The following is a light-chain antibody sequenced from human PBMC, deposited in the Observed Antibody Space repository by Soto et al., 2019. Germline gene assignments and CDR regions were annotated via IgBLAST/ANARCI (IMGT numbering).Light chain of an antibody. V-gene: IGKV3-20*01. J-gene: IGKJ3*01. CDR3: QQFGSSPS. Sequence: EIVLTQSPGTLSLSPGERATLSCRASQSVSSSYLAWYRQRPGQAPRLLIYGASIRATGIPDRFSGSGSGTDFTLTSSRLEPEDVAVYYCQQFGSSPSFGPGTTVDI. CDR1: QSVSSSY. CDR2: GAS.